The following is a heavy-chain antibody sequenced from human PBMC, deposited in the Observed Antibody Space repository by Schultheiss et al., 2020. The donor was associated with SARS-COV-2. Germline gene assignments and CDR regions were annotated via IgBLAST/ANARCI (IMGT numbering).Heavy chain of an antibody. Sequence: SETLSLTCTVSGGSISSYYWSWIRQPPGKGLEWIGYIYYSGSTNYNPSLKSRVTMSVDTSKNQFSLKLSSVTAADTAVYYCARVTSAAAGLYYYYYYMDVWGKGTTVTVSS. J-gene: IGHJ6*03. V-gene: IGHV4-59*12. CDR2: IYYSGST. CDR1: GGSISSYY. CDR3: ARVTSAAAGLYYYYYYMDV. D-gene: IGHD6-13*01.